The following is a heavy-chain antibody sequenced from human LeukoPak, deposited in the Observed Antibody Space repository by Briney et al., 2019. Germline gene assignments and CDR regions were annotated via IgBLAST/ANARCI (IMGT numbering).Heavy chain of an antibody. CDR3: AKEPPGIAAAGWVFDY. CDR2: ISGSGGST. D-gene: IGHD6-13*01. J-gene: IGHJ4*02. V-gene: IGHV3-23*01. CDR1: GLTFSSYA. Sequence: PGGSLRLSCAASGLTFSSYAMSWVRQAPGKGLEWVSAISGSGGSTYYADSVKGRFTISRDNSKNTLYLQMNSLRAEDTAVYYCAKEPPGIAAAGWVFDYWGQGTLVTVSS.